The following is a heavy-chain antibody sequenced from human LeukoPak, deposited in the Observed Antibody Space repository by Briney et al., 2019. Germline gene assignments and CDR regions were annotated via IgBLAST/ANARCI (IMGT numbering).Heavy chain of an antibody. D-gene: IGHD3-22*01. CDR1: GGPFSGYY. J-gene: IGHJ4*02. Sequence: SETLSLTCAVYGGPFSGYYWSWIRQPPGKGLEWIGEINHSGSANYNPSLKSRVTISVDMSKNQFSLKLSSVTAADTAVYYCARARGDYYDSSGYYSAFDYWGQGTLVTVSS. CDR3: ARARGDYYDSSGYYSAFDY. V-gene: IGHV4-34*01. CDR2: INHSGSA.